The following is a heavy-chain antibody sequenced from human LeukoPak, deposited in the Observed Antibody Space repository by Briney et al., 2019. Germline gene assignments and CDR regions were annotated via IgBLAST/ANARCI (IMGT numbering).Heavy chain of an antibody. J-gene: IGHJ4*02. CDR3: ARYSLYDYVWGNYRQTFAFDY. CDR1: GYTFTSYI. CDR2: INAYNGNT. V-gene: IGHV1-18*01. Sequence: ASVKVSCKASGYTFTSYIISWVRQAPGQGLEWMGWINAYNGNTDYAQRVQGRVTMTTDTSTSTAYMELRSLRSDDTAVYYCARYSLYDYVWGNYRQTFAFDYWGQGTLVTVSS. D-gene: IGHD3-16*02.